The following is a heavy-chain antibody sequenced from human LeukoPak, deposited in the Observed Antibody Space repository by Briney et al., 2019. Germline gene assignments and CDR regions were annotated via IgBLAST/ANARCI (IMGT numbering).Heavy chain of an antibody. V-gene: IGHV4-34*01. CDR1: GGSFSGYY. Sequence: SETLSLTCAVYGGSFSGYYWSWIRQPPGKGLEWIGEINHSGSTNYNPSLKSRVTISVDTSKNQFSLKLSSVTAADTAVYYCARVQEMATIYYWGQGTLVTVSP. D-gene: IGHD5-24*01. CDR2: INHSGST. J-gene: IGHJ4*02. CDR3: ARVQEMATIYY.